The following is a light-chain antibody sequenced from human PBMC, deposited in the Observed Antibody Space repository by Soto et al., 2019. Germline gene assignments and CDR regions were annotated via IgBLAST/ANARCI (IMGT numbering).Light chain of an antibody. CDR3: SSHTSSNTLV. Sequence: QSVLTQPASVSGSPGQSITMSCTGTSSDVGGYDHVSWYQQHPDKAPKLIIYDVSDRPSGVSNRFSGSKSGNTASLTISGLQAEDEADYYCSSHTSSNTLVFGGGTQLTVL. J-gene: IGLJ2*01. CDR1: SSDVGGYDH. CDR2: DVS. V-gene: IGLV2-14*01.